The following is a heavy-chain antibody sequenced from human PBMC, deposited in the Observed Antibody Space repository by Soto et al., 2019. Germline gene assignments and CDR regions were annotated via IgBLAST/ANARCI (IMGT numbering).Heavy chain of an antibody. Sequence: QVQLVESGGGVVQPGRSLRLSCAASGFTFSSYGMHWVRQAPGKGLEWVAVISYDGSNKYYADSVKGRFTISRDNSKNTLYLQMNSLRAEDTAVYYCAKSSSGWYYFDYWGQETLVTVSS. CDR3: AKSSSGWYYFDY. CDR1: GFTFSSYG. J-gene: IGHJ4*02. V-gene: IGHV3-30*18. D-gene: IGHD6-19*01. CDR2: ISYDGSNK.